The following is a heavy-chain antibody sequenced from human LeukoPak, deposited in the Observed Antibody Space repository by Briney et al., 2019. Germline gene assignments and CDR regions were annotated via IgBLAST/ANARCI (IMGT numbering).Heavy chain of an antibody. J-gene: IGHJ6*04. V-gene: IGHV1-18*04. CDR2: ISAYNGNT. CDR1: GYTFTSYG. D-gene: IGHD2-2*01. Sequence: GASVKVSCKASGYTFTSYGISWVRQAPGQGLEWMGWISAYNGNTNYAQKLQGRVTVTTDTSTSTAYMELRSLRSDDTAVYYCARSLGARYCSSTSCPAWHYGMDVWGKGTTVTVSS. CDR3: ARSLGARYCSSTSCPAWHYGMDV.